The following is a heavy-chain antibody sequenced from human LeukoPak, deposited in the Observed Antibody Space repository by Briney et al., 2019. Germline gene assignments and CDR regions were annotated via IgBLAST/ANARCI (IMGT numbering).Heavy chain of an antibody. D-gene: IGHD6-25*01. Sequence: GGSPRLSCAASGFTFSSYWMTWVRQAPGKGLEWVANIKQDGSAKYTLDSVKGRFTISRDNAKNSLYLQMNSLRAEDTAIYYCARGRGSLDYWGQGALVTVSS. CDR1: GFTFSSYW. V-gene: IGHV3-7*04. CDR3: ARGRGSLDY. CDR2: IKQDGSAK. J-gene: IGHJ4*02.